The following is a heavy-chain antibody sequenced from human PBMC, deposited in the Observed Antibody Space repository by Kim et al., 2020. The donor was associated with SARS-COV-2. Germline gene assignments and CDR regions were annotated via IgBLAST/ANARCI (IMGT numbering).Heavy chain of an antibody. J-gene: IGHJ6*02. CDR3: ARDLDSSSLYDMDV. CDR1: GYTFTSYY. V-gene: IGHV1-46*01. D-gene: IGHD6-6*01. Sequence: ASVKVSCKTSGYTFTSYYIHWVRQAPGQGLEWMGRINPSVVSTTYAQKFQGRVTMTRDTSTSTVYMELSSLRSEDTAVYYCARDLDSSSLYDMDVWGQGTMVTVSS. CDR2: INPSVVST.